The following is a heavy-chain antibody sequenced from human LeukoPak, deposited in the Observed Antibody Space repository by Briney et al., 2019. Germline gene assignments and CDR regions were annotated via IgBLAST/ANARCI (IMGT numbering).Heavy chain of an antibody. D-gene: IGHD2-8*01. J-gene: IGHJ4*02. CDR2: IKSKTDGGTT. CDR1: GFTFSNAW. Sequence: GGSLRLSCAASGFTFSNAWMSWVRQAPGKGLEWVGRIKSKTDGGTTDYAAPVKGRFTIPRDDSKNTLYLQMNSLKTEDTAVYYCTTELRHTGAIDYWGQGTLVTVSS. CDR3: TTELRHTGAIDY. V-gene: IGHV3-15*01.